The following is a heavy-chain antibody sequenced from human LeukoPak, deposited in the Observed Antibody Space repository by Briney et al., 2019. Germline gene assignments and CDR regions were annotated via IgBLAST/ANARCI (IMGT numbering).Heavy chain of an antibody. Sequence: PGRSLRLSCTASGFTFSNYGMHWVRQVPGKGLEWVADIWFDGIRKYYADSVKGRLTISRDNSNNTLYLQMNCLRADDTAVYYCARDLEDSSPFGAFDMWGQGTMVTVSS. D-gene: IGHD3-22*01. CDR2: IWFDGIRK. CDR1: GFTFSNYG. V-gene: IGHV3-33*01. CDR3: ARDLEDSSPFGAFDM. J-gene: IGHJ3*02.